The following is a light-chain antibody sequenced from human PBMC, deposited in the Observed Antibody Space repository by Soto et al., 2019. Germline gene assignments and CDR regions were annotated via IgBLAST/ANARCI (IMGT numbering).Light chain of an antibody. V-gene: IGKV3-11*01. CDR1: QSVSSY. Sequence: EIVLIQSPATLPLSPGERATLSCRASQSVSSYLAWYQQKPGQAPRLLIYDASNRATGIPARFSGSGSGTDFTLTISSLEPEDFAVYYCQQRSNWPRTFGQGTKVDIK. J-gene: IGKJ1*01. CDR3: QQRSNWPRT. CDR2: DAS.